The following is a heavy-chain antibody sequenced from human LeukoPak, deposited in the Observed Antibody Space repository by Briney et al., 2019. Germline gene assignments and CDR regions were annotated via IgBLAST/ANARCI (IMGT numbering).Heavy chain of an antibody. CDR2: INPDSGAT. J-gene: IGHJ4*02. Sequence: ASVQVSCKTSGYTFTDYYVHWVRQAPGQGLEWLAWINPDSGATNFAQRFQGRVTMTRDTSVNTVHMELNRLRSDDTAVYYCARDLCHGGSCFHFDSWGQGTLVTVSS. CDR3: ARDLCHGGSCFHFDS. V-gene: IGHV1-2*02. CDR1: GYTFTDYY. D-gene: IGHD2-15*01.